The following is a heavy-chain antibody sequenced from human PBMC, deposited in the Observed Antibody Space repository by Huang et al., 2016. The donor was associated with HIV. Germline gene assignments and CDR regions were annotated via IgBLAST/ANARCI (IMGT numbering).Heavy chain of an antibody. J-gene: IGHJ4*02. CDR3: AREYYYDNSGYYFDY. D-gene: IGHD3-22*01. V-gene: IGHV1-69*13. CDR2: IIPIFGTP. Sequence: QVQLVQSGAEVKKPGSSVTVSCKASGGTFTTYTITWVRQAPGQGLEWMGGIIPIFGTPNDAQKFQGRVTITADESTSTAYMELSSLRSEDTAVYYCAREYYYDNSGYYFDYWGQGTLVTVSS. CDR1: GGTFTTYT.